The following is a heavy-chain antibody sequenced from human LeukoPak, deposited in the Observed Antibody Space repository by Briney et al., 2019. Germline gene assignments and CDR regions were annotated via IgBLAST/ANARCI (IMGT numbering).Heavy chain of an antibody. D-gene: IGHD3-3*01. CDR1: GFTVSSNY. V-gene: IGHV3-53*01. CDR2: IYSGGST. J-gene: IGHJ3*02. Sequence: GGSLRLSCAASGFTVSSNYMSWVRQAPGKGLEWVSVIYSGGSTYYADSVKGRFTISRDNSKNTLYLQMNSLRAEDTAVYYCARDDVGVVAPGDAFDIWGQGTMVTVSS. CDR3: ARDDVGVVAPGDAFDI.